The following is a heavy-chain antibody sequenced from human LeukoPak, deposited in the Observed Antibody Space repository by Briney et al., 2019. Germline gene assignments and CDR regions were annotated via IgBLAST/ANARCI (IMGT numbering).Heavy chain of an antibody. D-gene: IGHD3-16*01. Sequence: SETLSLTCTVSGGSISSYYWSWIRQPPGKGLEWIGYIYYNGNSIYNPSLKSRVSISTDTSKNQVFLQLRSLTAADTAMYYCARSPRGGGVTALDYWGQGTLVTVSS. CDR2: IYYNGNS. CDR1: GGSISSYY. V-gene: IGHV4-59*01. CDR3: ARSPRGGGVTALDY. J-gene: IGHJ4*02.